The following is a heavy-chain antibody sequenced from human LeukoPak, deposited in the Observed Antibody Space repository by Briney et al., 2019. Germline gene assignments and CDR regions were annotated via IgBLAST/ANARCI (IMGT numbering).Heavy chain of an antibody. D-gene: IGHD3-10*01. J-gene: IGHJ4*02. V-gene: IGHV3-33*01. CDR3: ARGDGLWFGELFTY. Sequence: GGSLRLSCAASGFTFSSYGMHWVRQAPGKGLEWVAVILSDGSKEFYTDSVKGRFTISRDNSKNTLYLQMNSLRAEDTAVYYCARGDGLWFGELFTYWGQGTPVTVSS. CDR2: ILSDGSKE. CDR1: GFTFSSYG.